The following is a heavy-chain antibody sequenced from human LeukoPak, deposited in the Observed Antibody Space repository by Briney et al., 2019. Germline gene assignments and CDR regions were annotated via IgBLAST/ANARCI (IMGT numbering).Heavy chain of an antibody. D-gene: IGHD1-26*01. V-gene: IGHV3-7*01. CDR2: IKQDGSEK. J-gene: IGHJ4*02. CDR3: ARDRGRWWEPQFY. Sequence: GGSLRLSCAASGFTFSSYWMSWVRQAPGKWLEWVANIKQDGSEKYYVDSVKGRFTISRDNAKNSLYLQMNSLRAEDTAVYYCARDRGRWWEPQFYWGQGTLVTVSS. CDR1: GFTFSSYW.